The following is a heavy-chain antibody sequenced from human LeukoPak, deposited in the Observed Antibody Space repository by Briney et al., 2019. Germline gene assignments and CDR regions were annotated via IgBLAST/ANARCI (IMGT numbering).Heavy chain of an antibody. CDR1: GFTFSSYG. CDR2: IRYDGSNK. D-gene: IGHD2-8*01. V-gene: IGHV3-30*02. Sequence: TGGSLRLSCAASGFTFSSYGMHWVRQAPGKGLEWVAFIRYDGSNKDYADSVKGRFTISRDNSKNTLYLQMNSLRAEDTAVYYCAKAQVGYCTNGVCYNRAQYYYYYMDVWGKGTTVTVSS. J-gene: IGHJ6*03. CDR3: AKAQVGYCTNGVCYNRAQYYYYYMDV.